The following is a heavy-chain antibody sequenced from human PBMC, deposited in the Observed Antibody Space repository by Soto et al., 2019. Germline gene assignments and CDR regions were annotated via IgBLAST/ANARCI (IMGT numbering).Heavy chain of an antibody. Sequence: SETLSLTCAVYGGSFSGYYWSWIRQPPGKGLEWIGEINHSGSTNYNPSLKSRVTISVDTSKNQFSLKLSSVTAADTAVYYCARVAAGTGGSWGQGTLVTVS. CDR1: GGSFSGYY. J-gene: IGHJ5*02. V-gene: IGHV4-34*01. CDR3: ARVAAGTGGS. CDR2: INHSGST. D-gene: IGHD6-13*01.